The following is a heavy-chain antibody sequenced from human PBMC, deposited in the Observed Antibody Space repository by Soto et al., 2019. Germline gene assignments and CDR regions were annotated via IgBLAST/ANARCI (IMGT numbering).Heavy chain of an antibody. D-gene: IGHD3-3*01. Sequence: SETLSLTCTVSGGSISSYYWSWIRQPPGKGLEWIGYIYYSGSTNYNPSLKSRVTISVDTSKNQFSLKLSSVTAADTAVYYCARDRHYDFWSGYYSYYYYGMDVWGQGTTVTV. J-gene: IGHJ6*02. CDR3: ARDRHYDFWSGYYSYYYYGMDV. V-gene: IGHV4-59*01. CDR1: GGSISSYY. CDR2: IYYSGST.